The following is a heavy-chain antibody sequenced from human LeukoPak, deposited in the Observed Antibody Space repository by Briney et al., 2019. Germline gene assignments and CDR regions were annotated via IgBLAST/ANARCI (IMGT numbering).Heavy chain of an antibody. CDR2: ISGSGGST. D-gene: IGHD2-21*02. CDR1: GFTFSRYA. Sequence: PGGSLRLSCAASGFTFSRYAMSWVRQAPGKGLEWVSAISGSGGSTNYADSVKGRFAISRDNSKNTLYLQMNSLRAEDTAVYYCGKDPGQLLLGEFDPWGQGTLVTVSS. CDR3: GKDPGQLLLGEFDP. J-gene: IGHJ5*02. V-gene: IGHV3-23*01.